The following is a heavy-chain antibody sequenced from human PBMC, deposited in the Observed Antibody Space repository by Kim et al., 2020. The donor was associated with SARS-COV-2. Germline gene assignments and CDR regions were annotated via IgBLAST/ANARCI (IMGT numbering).Heavy chain of an antibody. J-gene: IGHJ4*02. D-gene: IGHD1-1*01. Sequence: GGSLRLSCAASGFIFSTYDMSWVRQAPGKGLEWISAVTRDGSTFYADSVKGRFTISRDNSKNMLFLQMDSLKIEDTAAYYCAREPARRADYWGQGTLVT. CDR1: GFIFSTYD. V-gene: IGHV3-23*01. CDR3: AREPARRADY. CDR2: VTRDGST.